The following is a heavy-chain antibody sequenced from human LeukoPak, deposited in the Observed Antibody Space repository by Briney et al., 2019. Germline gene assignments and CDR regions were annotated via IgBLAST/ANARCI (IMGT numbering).Heavy chain of an antibody. CDR3: ARVRGGHWYAFDI. J-gene: IGHJ3*02. D-gene: IGHD3-10*01. Sequence: GGSLRLSCAASGFTFSDYFMSWVRQAPGKGLEWVGRIKNRDINYATEYAASVRGRFIISGDDSKNSLYLRMNSLKTDDTAVYYCARVRGGHWYAFDIWGQGTMVTVSP. V-gene: IGHV3-72*01. CDR2: IKNRDINYAT. CDR1: GFTFSDYF.